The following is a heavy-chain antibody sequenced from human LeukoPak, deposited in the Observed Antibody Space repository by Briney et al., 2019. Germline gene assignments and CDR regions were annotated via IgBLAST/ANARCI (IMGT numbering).Heavy chain of an antibody. D-gene: IGHD6-13*01. CDR3: AKGSSPFDY. Sequence: GGSLRLSCAASGFTFSDYYMNWIRQAPGKGLEWVSYISHTSSYTNYADSVKGRFTISRDNSKNTLYLQMNSLRAEDTAVYYCAKGSSPFDYWGQGTLVTVSS. CDR1: GFTFSDYY. V-gene: IGHV3-11*03. J-gene: IGHJ4*02. CDR2: ISHTSSYT.